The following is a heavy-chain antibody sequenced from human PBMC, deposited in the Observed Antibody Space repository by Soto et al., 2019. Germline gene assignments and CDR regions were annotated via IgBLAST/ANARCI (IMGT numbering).Heavy chain of an antibody. CDR2: IDPSDSQT. J-gene: IGHJ4*02. D-gene: IGHD3-22*01. CDR3: ARQIYDSDTGPNFQYYFDS. V-gene: IGHV5-10-1*01. Sequence: PVESLKISCKGSGYIFAGYWITCFRQKPVKVLEWMGRIDPSDSQTYYSPSFRGHVTISATKSITTVFLQWSSLRASDTAMYYCARQIYDSDTGPNFQYYFDSWGQGTPVTVSS. CDR1: GYIFAGYW.